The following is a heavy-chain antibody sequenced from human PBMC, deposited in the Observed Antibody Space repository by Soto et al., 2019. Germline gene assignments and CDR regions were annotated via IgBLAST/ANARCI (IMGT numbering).Heavy chain of an antibody. CDR1: GFTFSSYS. D-gene: IGHD2-8*02. Sequence: EVQLLESGGGLVQPGGSLRLSCAASGFTFSSYSMRWVRQAPGKGLEWVSAISGSGGSTYYADSVKGRFTISRENSKNTLYLQMNSLRAEDTAVYYCAKDYRWRAARFDYWGQGTLVTVSS. CDR2: ISGSGGST. V-gene: IGHV3-23*01. J-gene: IGHJ4*02. CDR3: AKDYRWRAARFDY.